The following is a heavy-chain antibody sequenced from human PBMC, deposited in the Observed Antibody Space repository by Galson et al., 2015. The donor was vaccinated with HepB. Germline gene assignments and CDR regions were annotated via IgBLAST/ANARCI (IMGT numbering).Heavy chain of an antibody. V-gene: IGHV3-30*18. CDR1: GFTFSSYG. CDR3: AKDQGGEWELLYDY. J-gene: IGHJ4*02. D-gene: IGHD1-26*01. Sequence: SLRLSCAASGFTFSSYGMHWVRQAPGKGLEWVAVISYDGSNKYYADSVKGRFTISRDNSKNTLYLQMNSLRAEDTAVYYCAKDQGGEWELLYDYWGQGTLVTVSS. CDR2: ISYDGSNK.